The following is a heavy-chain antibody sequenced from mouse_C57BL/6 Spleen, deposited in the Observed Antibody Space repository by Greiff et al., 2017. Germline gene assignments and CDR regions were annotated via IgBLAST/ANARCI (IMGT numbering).Heavy chain of an antibody. CDR1: GYTFTSYW. CDR2: IDPSDSYT. V-gene: IGHV1-69*01. CDR3: GRGGYDEGNYFDY. D-gene: IGHD2-2*01. J-gene: IGHJ2*01. Sequence: QVQLQQPGAELVMPGASVKLSCKASGYTFTSYWMHWVKQRPGQGLEWIGEIDPSDSYTNYNQKFKGKSTLTVDKSSSTAYMQLSSLTSEDSAVYYCGRGGYDEGNYFDYWGQGTTLTVSS.